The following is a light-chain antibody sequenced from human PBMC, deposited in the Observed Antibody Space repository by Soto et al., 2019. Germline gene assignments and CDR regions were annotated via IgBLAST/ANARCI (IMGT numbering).Light chain of an antibody. CDR1: QGITNR. J-gene: IGKJ5*01. CDR2: EAS. V-gene: IGKV1D-12*01. Sequence: DIPMTQSPSSVSASVGDRVTITCRASQGITNRLAWYQQKPGKAPKLLIYEASSLQSGVPSRISGSGSGTDFTLPISSLQPEDFATYYCQQANSFPITFGQGTRLEIK. CDR3: QQANSFPIT.